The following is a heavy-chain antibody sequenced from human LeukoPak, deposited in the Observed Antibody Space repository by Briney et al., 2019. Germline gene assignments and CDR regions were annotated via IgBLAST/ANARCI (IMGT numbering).Heavy chain of an antibody. V-gene: IGHV3-23*01. D-gene: IGHD3-10*01. CDR1: GFTFSSYA. CDR2: ISGSGGST. J-gene: IGHJ4*02. CDR3: AKTLKPHYYGSGSYYEFDY. Sequence: GGSLRLSSAASGFTFSSYAMSWVRQAPGKGLEWVSAISGSGGSTYYADSVKGRFTISRDNSKNTLYLQMNSLRAEDTAVYYCAKTLKPHYYGSGSYYEFDYWGQGTLVTVSS.